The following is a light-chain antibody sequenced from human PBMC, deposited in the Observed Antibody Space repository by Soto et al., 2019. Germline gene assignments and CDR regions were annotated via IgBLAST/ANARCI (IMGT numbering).Light chain of an antibody. J-gene: IGKJ1*01. Sequence: DIQMTQSPSTLSSSVGDRVTITCRASQSINNWLAWYQQKPGKAPKVLIYDASSLESGVPSTFSGSGSGTEFTLTISSLQPDDFATYYCQQYNSYPTFGQGTKVDIK. V-gene: IGKV1-5*01. CDR1: QSINNW. CDR2: DAS. CDR3: QQYNSYPT.